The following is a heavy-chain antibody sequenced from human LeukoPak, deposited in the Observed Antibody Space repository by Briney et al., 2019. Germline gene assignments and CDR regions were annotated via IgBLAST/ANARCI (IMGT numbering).Heavy chain of an antibody. Sequence: GGSLRLSCAAPGLSFSSNWMGWVRQAPGKGLEWVAHIKRDRSQKYYFDSVKGRFTISIDNAKNSLYLQMNSLRVEDTAVYYCARLGLEVGGPNWFDPWGQGTLVTVSS. CDR3: ARLGLEVGGPNWFDP. D-gene: IGHD1-1*01. CDR1: GLSFSSNW. V-gene: IGHV3-7*01. CDR2: IKRDRSQK. J-gene: IGHJ5*02.